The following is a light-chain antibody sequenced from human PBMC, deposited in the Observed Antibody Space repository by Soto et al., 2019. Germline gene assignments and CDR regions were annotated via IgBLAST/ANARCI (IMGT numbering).Light chain of an antibody. J-gene: IGLJ1*01. Sequence: QSVLTQPASVSGSPGQSITISCTGTSSDVGGYNYVSWYQQHPGKAPKLMIYEVSNRPSGVSNRFSGSKSGNTASLTISGLQAEDEADYYCSSYTSRRLGVFGTGTKLTVL. CDR3: SSYTSRRLGV. CDR1: SSDVGGYNY. V-gene: IGLV2-14*01. CDR2: EVS.